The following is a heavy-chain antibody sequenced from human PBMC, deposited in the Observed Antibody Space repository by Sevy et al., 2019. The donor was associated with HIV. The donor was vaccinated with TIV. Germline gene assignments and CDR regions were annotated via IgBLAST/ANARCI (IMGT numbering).Heavy chain of an antibody. CDR1: GFTFSSYS. V-gene: IGHV3-21*01. CDR3: AKDQTMIVVVSVDY. D-gene: IGHD3-22*01. J-gene: IGHJ4*02. CDR2: ISSSSSYI. Sequence: GGSLRLSCAASGFTFSSYSMNWVRQAPGKGLEWVSSISSSSSYIYYADSVKGRFTISRDNAKNSLYLQMNSLRAEDTAVYYCAKDQTMIVVVSVDYWGQGTLVTSPQ.